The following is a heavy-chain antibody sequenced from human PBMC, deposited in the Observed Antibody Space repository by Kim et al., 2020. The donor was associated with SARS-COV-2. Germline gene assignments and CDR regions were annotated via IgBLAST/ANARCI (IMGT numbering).Heavy chain of an antibody. CDR1: GGSISSGGYY. V-gene: IGHV4-31*03. CDR2: IYYSGST. Sequence: SETLSLTCTVSGGSISSGGYYWSWIRQHPGKGLEWIGYIYYSGSTYYNPSLKSRVTISVDTSKNQFSLKLSSVTAADTAVYYCARDRTAGSSDYDPHDAFDIWGQGTMVTVSS. J-gene: IGHJ3*02. CDR3: ARDRTAGSSDYDPHDAFDI. D-gene: IGHD5-12*01.